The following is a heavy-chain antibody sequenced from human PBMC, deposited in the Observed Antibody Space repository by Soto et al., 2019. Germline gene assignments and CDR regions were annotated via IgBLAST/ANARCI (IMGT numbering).Heavy chain of an antibody. CDR3: ARVRIIVVVTSGPNWFDP. CDR2: TYYRSKWYS. J-gene: IGHJ5*02. V-gene: IGHV6-1*01. D-gene: IGHD2-15*01. Sequence: PSQTLSLTCAISGDSFSSNSAAWNWIRQSPSRGLEWLGRTYYRSKWYSVYAVSVKSRATIKPDTSKNQFSLKLSSVTAADTAVYYCARVRIIVVVTSGPNWFDPWGQGILVTVSS. CDR1: GDSFSSNSAA.